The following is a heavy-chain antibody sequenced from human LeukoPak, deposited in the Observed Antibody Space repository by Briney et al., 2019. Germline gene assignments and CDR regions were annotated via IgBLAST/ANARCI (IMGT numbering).Heavy chain of an antibody. V-gene: IGHV4-34*01. CDR2: INHSGST. CDR1: GGSFSGYY. CDR3: VRQFYSSSWYFDL. D-gene: IGHD6-13*01. J-gene: IGHJ2*01. Sequence: SETLSLTCAVYGGSFSGYYWSWIRQPPGKGLEWIGEINHSGSTNYNPSLKSRVTISVDTSKNQFSLKLSSVTAADTAVYYCVRQFYSSSWYFDLWGRGTLVTVSS.